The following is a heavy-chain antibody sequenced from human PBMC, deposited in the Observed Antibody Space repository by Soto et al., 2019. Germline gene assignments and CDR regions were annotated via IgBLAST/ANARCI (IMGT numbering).Heavy chain of an antibody. CDR2: INPNSGGT. Sequence: ASVKVSCKASGYTFTGYYMHWVRQAPGQGLEWMGWINPNSGGTNYAQKFQGRVTMTRDTSISTAYMELSRLRSDDTAVYYCARDSSSWDGNWFDPWGQGTLVTVPQ. J-gene: IGHJ5*02. CDR1: GYTFTGYY. D-gene: IGHD6-13*01. V-gene: IGHV1-2*02. CDR3: ARDSSSWDGNWFDP.